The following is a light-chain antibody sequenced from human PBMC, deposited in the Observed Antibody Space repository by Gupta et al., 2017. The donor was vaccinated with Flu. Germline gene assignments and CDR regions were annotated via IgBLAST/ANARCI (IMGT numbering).Light chain of an antibody. CDR3: QHYRHWPL. V-gene: IGKV3-15*01. Sequence: EIVLTQSPATLSVSPGERVILSCRASESVSGNLAWYQRKPGQPPRLLIYGASNRAAGVPARFSGSGSGTDFTLTISSLQSEDSAIYDWQHYRHWPLFGQGTRMEVK. J-gene: IGKJ2*01. CDR2: GAS. CDR1: ESVSGN.